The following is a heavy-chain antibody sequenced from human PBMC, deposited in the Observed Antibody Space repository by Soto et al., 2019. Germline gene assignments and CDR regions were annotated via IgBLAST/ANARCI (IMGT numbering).Heavy chain of an antibody. CDR2: IPFDGSST. J-gene: IGHJ4*02. Sequence: QVQLVESGGGVVQPGRSLRLSCAASGFTFSNYGMHWVRQAPGKGLEWVATIPFDGSSTYYADSVKGLFTISRDNSKNTLRLPMNSLRSEDTAVYHCLKGVGTVDKTYSFDHWGQGTLVTVSS. D-gene: IGHD5-18*01. V-gene: IGHV3-30*18. CDR3: LKGVGTVDKTYSFDH. CDR1: GFTFSNYG.